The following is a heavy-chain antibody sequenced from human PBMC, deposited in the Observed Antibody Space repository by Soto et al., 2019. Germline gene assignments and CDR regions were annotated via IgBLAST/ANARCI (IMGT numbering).Heavy chain of an antibody. D-gene: IGHD2-2*01. CDR2: IFYTGTT. CDR1: GGSISSSGYS. CDR3: ARVPSTFHGNWFDP. Sequence: ASETLSLTCTVSGGSISSSGYSWGWIRQPPGKGLEWIGCIFYTGTTNYNPSLTSRVTIASDMSKNQFSLKLTSVTAADTAVYYCARVPSTFHGNWFDPWGQGTLVTVSS. V-gene: IGHV4-61*05. J-gene: IGHJ5*02.